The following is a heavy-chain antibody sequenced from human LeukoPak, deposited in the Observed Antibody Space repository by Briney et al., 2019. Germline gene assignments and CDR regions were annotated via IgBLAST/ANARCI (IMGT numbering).Heavy chain of an antibody. CDR1: GFIFSTYA. V-gene: IGHV3-66*01. J-gene: IGHJ4*02. CDR2: IYSGGST. D-gene: IGHD3-22*01. CDR3: ARDLSSGYYGY. Sequence: GSLRLSCAASGFIFSTYAMTWVRQAPGKGLEWVSVIYSGGSTYYADSVKGRFTISRDNSKNTLYLQMNSLRAEDTAVYYCARDLSSGYYGYWGQGTLVTVSS.